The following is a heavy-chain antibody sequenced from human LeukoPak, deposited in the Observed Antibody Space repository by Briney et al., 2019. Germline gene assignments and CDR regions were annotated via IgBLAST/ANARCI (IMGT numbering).Heavy chain of an antibody. J-gene: IGHJ6*03. CDR1: GGSISSYY. Sequence: PSETLSLTCTVSGGSISSYYWSWIRQPAGKGLEWIERIYTSGGTTYNPSLESRVTMSVDTSKNQFSLKLSSVTAADSAVYYCARSPLGSLSYFYYYYYMDVWGKGTTVTVSS. D-gene: IGHD1-26*01. V-gene: IGHV4-4*07. CDR2: IYTSGGT. CDR3: ARSPLGSLSYFYYYYYMDV.